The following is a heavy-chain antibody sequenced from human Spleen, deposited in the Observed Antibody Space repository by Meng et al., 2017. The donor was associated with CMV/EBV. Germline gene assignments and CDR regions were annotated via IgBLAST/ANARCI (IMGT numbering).Heavy chain of an antibody. CDR2: IYPGDSDT. Sequence: GESLKISCKDSGYTFTRFWIDWVRQMPGKGLEWMGVIYPGDSDTKYSPSFQGQVTMSVDKSTSTAHLQWSSLKAPDTAMYYCARQGGGSGDYFDYWGQGTLVTVSS. CDR1: GYTFTRFW. D-gene: IGHD2-15*01. J-gene: IGHJ4*02. CDR3: ARQGGGSGDYFDY. V-gene: IGHV5-51*01.